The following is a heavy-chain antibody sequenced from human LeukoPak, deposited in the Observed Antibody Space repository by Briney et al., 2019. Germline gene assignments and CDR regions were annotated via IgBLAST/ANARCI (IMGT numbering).Heavy chain of an antibody. CDR3: ARDSDDRTRVTLDAFDI. CDR2: IYYSGST. D-gene: IGHD2-21*02. J-gene: IGHJ3*02. CDR1: GGSISSYY. Sequence: PSETLSLTCTVSGGSISSYYWSWIRQPPGKGLEWIGYIYYSGSTNYNPSLKSRVTISVDTSKNQFSLKLSSVTAADTAVYYCARDSDDRTRVTLDAFDIWGQGTMVTVSS. V-gene: IGHV4-59*01.